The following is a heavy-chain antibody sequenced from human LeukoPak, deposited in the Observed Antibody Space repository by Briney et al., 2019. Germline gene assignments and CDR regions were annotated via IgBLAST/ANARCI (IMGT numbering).Heavy chain of an antibody. J-gene: IGHJ4*02. CDR3: AKDSGSYRYYFDY. D-gene: IGHD1-26*01. V-gene: IGHV4-4*07. Sequence: SETLSLTCTVSGGSIRSYYWSWIRQPAGKGLEWIGRIYTGGITDYNPSLKSRVTMSVDTSKNQFSLKLSSVTAADTAVYYCAKDSGSYRYYFDYWGQGTLVTVPS. CDR1: GGSIRSYY. CDR2: IYTGGIT.